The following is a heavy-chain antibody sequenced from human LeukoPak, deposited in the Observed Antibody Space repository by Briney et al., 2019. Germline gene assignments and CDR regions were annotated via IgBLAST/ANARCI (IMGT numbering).Heavy chain of an antibody. J-gene: IGHJ6*02. CDR1: GGSISSGGYY. CDR2: IYYSGST. Sequence: SETLSLTCIVSGGSISSGGYYWSWIRQHPGKGLEWIGYIYYSGSTYYNPSLKSRVTISVDTSKNQFSLKLSSVTAADTAVYYCARDPIWFGDKYYGMDVWGQGTTVTVSS. D-gene: IGHD3-10*01. CDR3: ARDPIWFGDKYYGMDV. V-gene: IGHV4-31*03.